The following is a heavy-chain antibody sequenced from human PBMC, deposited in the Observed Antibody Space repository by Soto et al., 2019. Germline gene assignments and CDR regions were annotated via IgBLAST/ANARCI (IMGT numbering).Heavy chain of an antibody. CDR2: IYYSGST. CDR1: GGSISNYY. V-gene: IGHV4-59*01. J-gene: IGHJ4*02. D-gene: IGHD3-22*01. CDR3: ARSEGYYDSSGYLH. Sequence: SETLSLTCTVSGGSISNYYCSWIRQPPGKGLEWIGYIYYSGSTDYNPSLKSRVTISVDTSKNQFSLKLSSVTAADTAVYYCARSEGYYDSSGYLHWGQGTLVTVSS.